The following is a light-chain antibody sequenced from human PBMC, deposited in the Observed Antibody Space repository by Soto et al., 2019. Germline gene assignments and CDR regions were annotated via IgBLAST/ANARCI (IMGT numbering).Light chain of an antibody. CDR1: QSISSW. CDR2: KAS. V-gene: IGKV1-5*03. Sequence: IQMTQSPSTLSASVGERVTITYRASQSISSWLAWYQQKPGKAPKVLIYKASSLESGVPSRFSGSGSGTEFTLTISSLQPDDFATYYCQQYNSYPFTFGGGTKVEIK. J-gene: IGKJ4*01. CDR3: QQYNSYPFT.